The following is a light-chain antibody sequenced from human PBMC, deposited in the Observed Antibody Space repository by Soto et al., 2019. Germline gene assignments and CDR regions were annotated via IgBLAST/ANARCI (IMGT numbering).Light chain of an antibody. CDR2: DDT. CDR1: SSDVGSYNL. J-gene: IGLJ2*01. Sequence: QSALTQPASVSGSPGQSITISCTGTSSDVGSYNLVSWYQQHPGKAPKLMIYDDTKRPSGVSYRFSGSKSGNTASLTISGLQAEDEADHYCCSYAGSNTPVVFGGVTKLTVL. V-gene: IGLV2-23*01. CDR3: CSYAGSNTPVV.